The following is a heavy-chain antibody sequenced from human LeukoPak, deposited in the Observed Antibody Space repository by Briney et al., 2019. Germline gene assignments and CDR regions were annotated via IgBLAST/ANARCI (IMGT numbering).Heavy chain of an antibody. J-gene: IGHJ6*02. D-gene: IGHD3-10*01. CDR2: ISSSSSTI. CDR3: ATSRRRAWFGELLSSPYGMDV. CDR1: GFTFSSYS. Sequence: PGGSLRLSCAASGFTFSSYSMNWVRQAPGKGLEWVSYISSSSSTIYYADSVKGRFTISRDNAKNSMYLQMNSLRAEDKAVYYCATSRRRAWFGELLSSPYGMDVWGQGTTVTVSS. V-gene: IGHV3-48*01.